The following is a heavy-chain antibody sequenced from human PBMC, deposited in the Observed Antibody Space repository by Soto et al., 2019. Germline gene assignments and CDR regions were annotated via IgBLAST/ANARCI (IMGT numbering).Heavy chain of an antibody. D-gene: IGHD3-22*01. CDR1: GYKFISYW. CDR2: IDPSGSYT. Sequence: PGEALKISCKVSGYKFISYWINWVRQMPGKGLWWLGRIDPSGSYTDYSPSFRGHVTISVTKSITTVFLQWSSLRASDTAMYYCARQIYDSDTGPNFQYYFDSWGQGTPVTVSS. J-gene: IGHJ4*02. CDR3: ARQIYDSDTGPNFQYYFDS. V-gene: IGHV5-10-1*01.